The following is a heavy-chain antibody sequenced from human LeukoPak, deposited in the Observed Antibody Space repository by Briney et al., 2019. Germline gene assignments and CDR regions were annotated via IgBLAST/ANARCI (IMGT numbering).Heavy chain of an antibody. CDR1: GFTFSRYW. D-gene: IGHD3-10*01. J-gene: IGHJ5*02. CDR3: TGPSFDASGMGFDP. Sequence: PGGSLRLSCAASGFTFSRYWIHWVRQAPGKGPVWVSVISTGGSSTRYADSVKGRFTISRDNVKNTLYLQMNSLRVEDTAVYYCTGPSFDASGMGFDPWGQGALVTVSS. V-gene: IGHV3-74*01. CDR2: ISTGGSST.